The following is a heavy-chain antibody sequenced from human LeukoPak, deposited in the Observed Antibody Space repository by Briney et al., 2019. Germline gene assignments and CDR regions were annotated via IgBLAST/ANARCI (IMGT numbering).Heavy chain of an antibody. Sequence: PGGSLRLSCAASGFTVSDSYMSWVRQAPGKGLEWVSVIYSDGSAYYADSVRGRFTISRDNPKNTLYLQISSLRAEDTAVYYCTTEPNYDILTGYPTPAPNWGQGTLVTVSS. V-gene: IGHV3-53*01. CDR1: GFTVSDSY. CDR3: TTEPNYDILTGYPTPAPN. J-gene: IGHJ4*02. CDR2: IYSDGSA. D-gene: IGHD3-9*01.